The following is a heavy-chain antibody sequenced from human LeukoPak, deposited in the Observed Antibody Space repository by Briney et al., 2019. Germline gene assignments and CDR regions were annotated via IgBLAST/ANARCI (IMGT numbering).Heavy chain of an antibody. CDR3: ARANGGGVDY. D-gene: IGHD2-21*01. V-gene: IGHV3-48*03. J-gene: IGHJ4*02. CDR1: GFTFSSYE. Sequence: GGSLRLPCAASGFTFSSYEMNWVRQAPGKGLEWVSYISSSGSTIYYADSVKGRFTISRDNAKNSLYLQMNSLRAEDTAVYYCARANGGGVDYWGQGTLVTVSS. CDR2: ISSSGSTI.